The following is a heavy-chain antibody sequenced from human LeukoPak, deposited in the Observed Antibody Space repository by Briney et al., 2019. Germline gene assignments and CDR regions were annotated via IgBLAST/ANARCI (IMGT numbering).Heavy chain of an antibody. J-gene: IGHJ3*02. CDR2: TNHSGGT. CDR3: ARGGFGYNDAFDI. CDR1: GGSISSSSYY. V-gene: IGHV4-39*07. D-gene: IGHD5-24*01. Sequence: SETLSLTCTVSGGSISSSSYYWSWIRQPPGKGLEWIAETNHSGGTNYNPSLMSRVAISVDTSKNQFSLKLSSVTAADTAVYYCARGGFGYNDAFDIWGQGTMVTVSS.